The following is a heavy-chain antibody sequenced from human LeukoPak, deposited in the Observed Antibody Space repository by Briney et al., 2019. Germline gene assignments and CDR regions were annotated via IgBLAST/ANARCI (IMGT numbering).Heavy chain of an antibody. CDR3: ARDFIIRGVIRGLWFDP. D-gene: IGHD3-10*01. CDR1: GGSIRSSYYY. J-gene: IGHJ5*02. Sequence: SETLSLTCTVSGGSIRSSYYYWGWIRQPPGKGLEWIGSIYDSGSTYYNPSLKSRVTISVDTSKNQFSLKLSSVTAADTAVYYCARDFIIRGVIRGLWFDPWGQGTLVTVSS. CDR2: IYDSGST. V-gene: IGHV4-39*02.